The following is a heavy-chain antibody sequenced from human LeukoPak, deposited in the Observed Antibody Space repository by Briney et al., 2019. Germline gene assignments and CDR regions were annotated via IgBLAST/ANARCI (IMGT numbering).Heavy chain of an antibody. Sequence: TLSLTCTVSGGSISSGGYYWSWIRQHPGKGLEWIGYIYYSGSTNYNPSLKSRVTISVDTSKNQFSLKLSSVTAADTAVYYCARANSYGDLNWFDPWGQGTLVTVSS. CDR1: GGSISSGGYY. D-gene: IGHD4-17*01. CDR3: ARANSYGDLNWFDP. J-gene: IGHJ5*02. CDR2: IYYSGST. V-gene: IGHV4-31*03.